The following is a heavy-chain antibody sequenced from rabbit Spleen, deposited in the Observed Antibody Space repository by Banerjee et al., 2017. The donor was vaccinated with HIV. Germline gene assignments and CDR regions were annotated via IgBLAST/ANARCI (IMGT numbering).Heavy chain of an antibody. D-gene: IGHD4-2*01. CDR3: ARDLAGYVGFGYISYLDL. CDR2: IYAARGTT. Sequence: QLTETGGGLVQPGGSLTLSCKASGIDFTNYYINWVRQAPGKGLEWIGIIYAARGTTDYASWVNGRFTIFSDNAQSTVDLKMTSLTAADTATYFCARDLAGYVGFGYISYLDLWGPGTLVTVS. CDR1: GIDFTNYY. J-gene: IGHJ6*01. V-gene: IGHV1S7*01.